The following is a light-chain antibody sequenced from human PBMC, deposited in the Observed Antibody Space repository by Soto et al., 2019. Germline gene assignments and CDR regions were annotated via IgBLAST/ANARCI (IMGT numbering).Light chain of an antibody. V-gene: IGKV1-5*03. CDR3: QQYNSHPYT. Sequence: DIQMTQSPSTLSASVGDRVSITCRASQSISSWLAWYQQKPGKAPNLLIYKTSTLEIGVPSRFSGSGSGTEFTLNISSLQPDDSATYYCQQYNSHPYTFGQGTKLEIK. CDR2: KTS. J-gene: IGKJ2*01. CDR1: QSISSW.